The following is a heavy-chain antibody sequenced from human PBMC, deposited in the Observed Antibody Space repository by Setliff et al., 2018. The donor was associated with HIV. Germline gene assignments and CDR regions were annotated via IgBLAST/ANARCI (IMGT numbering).Heavy chain of an antibody. CDR1: GGSISSYY. V-gene: IGHV4-59*08. CDR3: ARLEYYYYMDV. Sequence: PSETLSLTCTVSGGSISSYYWSWIRQPPGKGLEWIGYISYSGSTNYNPSLKSRVTLSVDTSKDQFSLKLSSVTAADTAVYYCARLEYYYYMDVWGNGTTVTVSS. CDR2: ISYSGST. J-gene: IGHJ6*03.